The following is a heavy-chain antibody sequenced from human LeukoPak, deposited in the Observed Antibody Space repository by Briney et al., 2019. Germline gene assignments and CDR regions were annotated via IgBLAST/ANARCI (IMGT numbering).Heavy chain of an antibody. J-gene: IGHJ3*02. CDR3: ARKTRDAFDI. CDR2: IYYSGST. Sequence: SETLSLTCTVSGGSISSGGYYWSWIRQHPGKGLEWIGYIYYSGSTYYNPSLKSRVTISVDTSKNQFSLKLRSVTAADTAVYYCARKTRDAFDIWGQGTMVTVSS. CDR1: GGSISSGGYY. V-gene: IGHV4-31*03.